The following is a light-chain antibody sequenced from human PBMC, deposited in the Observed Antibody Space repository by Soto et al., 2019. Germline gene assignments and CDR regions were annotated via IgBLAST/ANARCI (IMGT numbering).Light chain of an antibody. CDR1: SSDVGGYNY. Sequence: QSALTQPPSASGSPGQSVAISCTGTSSDVGGYNYVSWYQQHPGKAPKLMIYDVTKRPSGVPDRFSGSKSGDTASLTVSGLQAEDEADYYCRSYTSSSTYVFGSGTKVTVL. CDR3: RSYTSSSTYV. CDR2: DVT. J-gene: IGLJ1*01. V-gene: IGLV2-8*01.